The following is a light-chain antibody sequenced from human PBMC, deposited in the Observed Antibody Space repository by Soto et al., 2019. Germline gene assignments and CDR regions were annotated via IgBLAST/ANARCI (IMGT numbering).Light chain of an antibody. CDR2: DVS. CDR1: SSDVGGYNY. CDR3: SSYTSSSTLSV. Sequence: QSVLTQPASVSGSPGQSITISCTGTSSDVGGYNYVSWYQQHPGKAPKLMIYDVSNRPSGVSNRFSGSKSGNTASLTISALQAEDEADYYCSSYTSSSTLSVFGTGTKVTLL. V-gene: IGLV2-14*01. J-gene: IGLJ1*01.